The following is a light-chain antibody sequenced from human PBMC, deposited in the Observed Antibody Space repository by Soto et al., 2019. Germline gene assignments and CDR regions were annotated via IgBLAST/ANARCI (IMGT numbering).Light chain of an antibody. CDR2: EVT. V-gene: IGLV2-14*01. CDR1: SSDVGGYNY. Sequence: QSVLTQPASVSGSPGQSITISCTGTSSDVGGYNYVSWYQQHPGKAPKLMIYEVTSRPSGVSNRFSASKSGNTASLSISGLQAEDEADYCCSSYTSTSTYVFGAGTKVTVL. CDR3: SSYTSTSTYV. J-gene: IGLJ1*01.